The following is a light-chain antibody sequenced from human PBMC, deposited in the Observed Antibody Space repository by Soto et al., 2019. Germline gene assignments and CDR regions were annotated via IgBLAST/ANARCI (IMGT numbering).Light chain of an antibody. CDR2: DAS. J-gene: IGKJ1*01. CDR1: QSVSSY. CDR3: QHRSKWPWT. Sequence: EIVLTQSPAILCLSPGERATVSCRASQSVSSYLAWYQQKPGQAPRLVIYDASNRATGIPARFSGSGSGTDITLTISSLEPEDFAVYYGQHRSKWPWTFGQGTKVEIK. V-gene: IGKV3-11*01.